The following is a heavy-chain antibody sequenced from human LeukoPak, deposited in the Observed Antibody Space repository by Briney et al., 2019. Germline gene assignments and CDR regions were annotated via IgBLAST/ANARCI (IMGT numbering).Heavy chain of an antibody. J-gene: IGHJ4*02. Sequence: PGGSLRLSCAASGFTFSSYAMSWVRQAPGKGLEWVSAISGSGGSTYYADSVKGRFTISRDNSKNTLYLQMNSLRAEDTAVYYCAKDIAPDTAMGTYFDYWGQGTLVTVSS. CDR1: GFTFSSYA. D-gene: IGHD5-18*01. CDR2: ISGSGGST. CDR3: AKDIAPDTAMGTYFDY. V-gene: IGHV3-23*01.